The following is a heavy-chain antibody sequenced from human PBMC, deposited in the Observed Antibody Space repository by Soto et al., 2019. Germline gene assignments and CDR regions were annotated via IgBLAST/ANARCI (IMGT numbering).Heavy chain of an antibody. CDR3: AGEGGYSYEYYCDY. D-gene: IGHD5-18*01. CDR2: ISGYSGNT. V-gene: IGHV1-18*01. Sequence: QVQLVQSGAEVKKPGASVKVSCKASGYTFTSYGINWVRQAPGQGLEWMGWISGYSGNTNYAQKLRGRVTMTTDTATSTAYIELRSLRSDDTAVYYCAGEGGYSYEYYCDYWGQGTLVTVSS. CDR1: GYTFTSYG. J-gene: IGHJ4*02.